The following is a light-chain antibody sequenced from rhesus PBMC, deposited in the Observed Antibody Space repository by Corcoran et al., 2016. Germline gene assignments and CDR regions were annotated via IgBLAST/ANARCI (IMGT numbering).Light chain of an antibody. CDR1: ENVNNY. Sequence: DIQMTQSPSSLSASVGDRVTITCRASENVNNYLHWYQQKPGKAPKFLIYAASPLQSGIPSRLSGSGAGTDYTFPISSLQPEDVATYYCQQSYGTPLTFVGGTKVEIK. J-gene: IGKJ4*01. V-gene: IGKV1-74*01. CDR3: QQSYGTPLT. CDR2: AAS.